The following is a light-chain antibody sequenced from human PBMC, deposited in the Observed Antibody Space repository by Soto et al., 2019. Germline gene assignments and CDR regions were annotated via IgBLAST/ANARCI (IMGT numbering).Light chain of an antibody. CDR3: SSYISSSTPYV. J-gene: IGLJ1*01. CDR2: GVS. CDR1: NSDIGAYNF. Sequence: QSALTQPASVSGSPGQSITISCTGTNSDIGAYNFVSWYQHHPGKAPKLIIFGVSDRPSGVSDRFSGSKSGNTASLTISGLQAEDEDDYCCSSYISSSTPYVFGTGTKVTVL. V-gene: IGLV2-14*03.